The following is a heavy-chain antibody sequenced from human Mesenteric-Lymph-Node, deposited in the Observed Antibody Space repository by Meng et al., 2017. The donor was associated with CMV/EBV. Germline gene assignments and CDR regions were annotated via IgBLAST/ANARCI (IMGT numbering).Heavy chain of an antibody. CDR1: GGSISSGDYY. CDR3: ARFNYYGSGSYGTTPLLYAFDI. CDR2: IYYSGST. Sequence: SETLSLTCTVSGGSISSGDYYWSWIRQPPGKGLEWIGYIYYSGSTYYNPSLKSRVTISVDTSKNQFSLKLSSVTAADTAVYYCARFNYYGSGSYGTTPLLYAFDIWGQGTMVTVSS. J-gene: IGHJ3*02. D-gene: IGHD3-10*01. V-gene: IGHV4-30-4*08.